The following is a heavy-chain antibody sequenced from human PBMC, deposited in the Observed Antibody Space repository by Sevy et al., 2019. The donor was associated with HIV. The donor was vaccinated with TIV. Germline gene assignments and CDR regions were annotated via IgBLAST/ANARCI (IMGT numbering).Heavy chain of an antibody. CDR3: TRWKAAQSIFDY. V-gene: IGHV3-49*02. D-gene: IGHD6-13*01. CDR1: GFTFGDYC. J-gene: IGHJ4*02. Sequence: GESPKISCTASGFTFGDYCMSWVRQAPGKGLEWVAFLKSDVYGGTVDHAASVRGRFVISRDDSKTIAYQKMNDLKTEDTGVYYCTRWKAAQSIFDYWGQGALVTVSS. CDR2: LKSDVYGGTV.